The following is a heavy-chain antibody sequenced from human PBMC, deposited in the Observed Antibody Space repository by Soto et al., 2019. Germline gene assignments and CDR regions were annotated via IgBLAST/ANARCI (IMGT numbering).Heavy chain of an antibody. CDR1: GSTFTSYG. CDR3: ARDRTVVIVY. CDR2: FNANNSNT. V-gene: IGHV1-18*01. Sequence: QVQLVQSGAEGKKPGASLKVSCKASGSTFTSYGITWVRQAPGQGLEWMGWFNANNSNTNYAQKLQGRVTMTTDTSTSTAYMEVWSLRSDDTAAYFCARDRTVVIVYWGQGPLVTVSS. D-gene: IGHD4-17*01. J-gene: IGHJ4*02.